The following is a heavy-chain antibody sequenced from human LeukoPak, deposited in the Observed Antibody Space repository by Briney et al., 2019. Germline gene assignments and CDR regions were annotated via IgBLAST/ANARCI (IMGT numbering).Heavy chain of an antibody. D-gene: IGHD3-3*01. CDR3: ARARRGGDFWSGYYFLDY. Sequence: SETLSLTCTVSGGSISSGSYYWSWIRQPAGKGPEWIGRIYTSGSTNYNPSLKSRVTISVDTSKNQFSLKLSSVTAADTAVYYCARARRGGDFWSGYYFLDYWGQGTLVTVSS. V-gene: IGHV4-61*02. J-gene: IGHJ4*02. CDR1: GGSISSGSYY. CDR2: IYTSGST.